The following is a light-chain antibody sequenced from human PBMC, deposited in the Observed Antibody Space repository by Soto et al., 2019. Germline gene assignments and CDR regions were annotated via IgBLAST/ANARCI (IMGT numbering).Light chain of an antibody. CDR3: QQYNNWPLGT. Sequence: EILMTQSPTTLSVYPGERATLSCRASQSVSSNLAWYQQKPGQAPRLLIYRGSTRATGIPARFSGSGSGTEFTLTISSLQSEDFAVYYCQQYNNWPLGTFGQGTKVDIK. V-gene: IGKV3-15*01. CDR2: RGS. J-gene: IGKJ1*01. CDR1: QSVSSN.